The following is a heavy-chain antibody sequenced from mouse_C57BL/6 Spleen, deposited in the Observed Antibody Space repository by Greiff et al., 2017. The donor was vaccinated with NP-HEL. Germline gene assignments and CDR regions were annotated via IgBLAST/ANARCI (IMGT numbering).Heavy chain of an antibody. V-gene: IGHV1-22*01. Sequence: EVQLVESGPELVKPGASVKTSCKASGYTFTDYNMHWVKQSHGKSLEWIGYINPNNGGTSYNQKFKGKATLTVNKSSSTAYMELRSLTSEDSAVYYCARNWDGAMDYWGQGTSVTVSS. CDR2: INPNNGGT. J-gene: IGHJ4*01. D-gene: IGHD4-1*01. CDR1: GYTFTDYN. CDR3: ARNWDGAMDY.